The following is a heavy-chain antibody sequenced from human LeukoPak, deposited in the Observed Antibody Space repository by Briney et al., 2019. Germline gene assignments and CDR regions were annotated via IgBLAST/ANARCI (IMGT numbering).Heavy chain of an antibody. D-gene: IGHD2-2*01. J-gene: IGHJ5*02. CDR3: ARVVVPAAMYVTPSYNWFDP. V-gene: IGHV1-2*06. CDR1: GYTFTGYY. Sequence: GASVKVSCKASGYTFTGYYMHWVRHAPGQGLEWMGRINPNSGGTNYAQKSQGRVTMTRDTSISTAYMELSRLRSDDTAVYYCARVVVPAAMYVTPSYNWFDPWGQGTLVTVSS. CDR2: INPNSGGT.